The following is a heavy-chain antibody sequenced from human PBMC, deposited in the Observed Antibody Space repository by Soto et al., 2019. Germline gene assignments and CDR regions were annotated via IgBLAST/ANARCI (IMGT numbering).Heavy chain of an antibody. D-gene: IGHD3-22*01. Sequence: GASVKVSFKASGGTFSSYAISWVRQAPGQGLEWMGGIIPIFGTANYAQKFQGRVTITADESTSTAYMELSSLRSEDTAVYYCASAPFVPDTYYYDSTVFDPWGQGTLVTVSS. CDR2: IIPIFGTA. CDR1: GGTFSSYA. V-gene: IGHV1-69*13. J-gene: IGHJ5*02. CDR3: ASAPFVPDTYYYDSTVFDP.